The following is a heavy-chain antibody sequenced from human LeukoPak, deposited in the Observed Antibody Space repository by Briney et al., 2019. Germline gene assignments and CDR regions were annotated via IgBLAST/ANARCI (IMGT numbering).Heavy chain of an antibody. D-gene: IGHD6-13*01. CDR2: MNPNSGNT. CDR3: ASSYNSSSWYRRNNWFDP. J-gene: IGHJ5*02. V-gene: IGHV1-8*02. Sequence: ASVKVSCKASGGTFSSYAISWVRQAPGQGLEWMGWMNPNSGNTGYAQKFQGRVTMTRNTSISTAYMELSSLRSEDTAVYYCASSYNSSSWYRRNNWFDPWGQGTLVTVSS. CDR1: GGTFSSYA.